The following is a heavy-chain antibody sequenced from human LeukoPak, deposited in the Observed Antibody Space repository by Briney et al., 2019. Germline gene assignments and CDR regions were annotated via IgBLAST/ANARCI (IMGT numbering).Heavy chain of an antibody. J-gene: IGHJ4*02. D-gene: IGHD2-15*01. Sequence: PSETLSLTCTVSGGSISSSSYYWGWIRQPPGKGLEWIGYIYYRGSTNYNPSLKSRVTISVDKSKNQFSLKLSSVTAADTAVYYCARVGGLGYCSGGSCPPGSDFDYWGQGTLVTVSS. V-gene: IGHV4-61*05. CDR3: ARVGGLGYCSGGSCPPGSDFDY. CDR2: IYYRGST. CDR1: GGSISSSSYY.